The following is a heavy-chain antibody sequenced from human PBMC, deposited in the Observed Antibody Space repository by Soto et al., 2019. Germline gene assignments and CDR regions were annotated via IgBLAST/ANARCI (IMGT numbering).Heavy chain of an antibody. CDR3: ARVYYDFWSGYLSNYYYGMDV. V-gene: IGHV3-48*03. J-gene: IGHJ6*02. CDR2: ISSSGSTI. CDR1: GFTFSSYE. Sequence: GGSLRLSCAASGFTFSSYEMNWVRQAPGKGLEWVSYISSSGSTIYYADSVKGRFTISRDNAKNSLYLQMNSLRAEDTAVYYCARVYYDFWSGYLSNYYYGMDVWDQGTTVTVS. D-gene: IGHD3-3*01.